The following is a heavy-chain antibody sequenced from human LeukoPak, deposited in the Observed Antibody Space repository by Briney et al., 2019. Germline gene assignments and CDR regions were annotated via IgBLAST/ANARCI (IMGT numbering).Heavy chain of an antibody. Sequence: SDTLSLTCTVSGGSISSYYWSWIRQPPGKGLEWIGYIYYSGSTNYNPSLKSRVTISVDTSKNQFSLKLSSVTAVDTAVYYCARGIAAPMGAALYYYYYYGMDVWGQGTTVTVSS. CDR3: ARGIAAPMGAALYYYYYYGMDV. D-gene: IGHD6-6*01. CDR2: IYYSGST. V-gene: IGHV4-59*01. J-gene: IGHJ6*02. CDR1: GGSISSYY.